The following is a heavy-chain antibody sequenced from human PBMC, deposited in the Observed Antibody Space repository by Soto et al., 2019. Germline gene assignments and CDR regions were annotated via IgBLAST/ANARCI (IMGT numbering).Heavy chain of an antibody. J-gene: IGHJ4*02. CDR3: ARGVRLHFDN. Sequence: LRLSCAASGFSFSPYAMSWVRQAPGKGLEWVSSISGSGNKTYYADSVKGRFTISRDNSKDTLFLQMNGLSAEDTALYYCARGVRLHFDNWGQGTLVTVSS. CDR1: GFSFSPYA. V-gene: IGHV3-23*01. CDR2: ISGSGNKT.